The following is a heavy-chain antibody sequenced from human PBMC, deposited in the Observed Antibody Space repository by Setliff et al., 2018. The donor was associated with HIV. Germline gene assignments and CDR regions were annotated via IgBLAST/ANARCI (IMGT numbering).Heavy chain of an antibody. Sequence: ASVKVSCKASGYTFSEYAIHWVRQAPGQRLEWMGWFNTETRNPMYAQAFKGRLVFSLDTSVSTAYLQINSLKAEDTAMYYCARVGSYWSTFDYWGQGALVTVSS. CDR2: FNTETRNP. V-gene: IGHV7-4-1*02. CDR3: ARVGSYWSTFDY. J-gene: IGHJ4*02. CDR1: GYTFSEYA. D-gene: IGHD1-26*01.